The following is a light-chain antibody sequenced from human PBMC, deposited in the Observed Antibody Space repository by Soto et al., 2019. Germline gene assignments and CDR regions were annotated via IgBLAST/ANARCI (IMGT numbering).Light chain of an antibody. J-gene: IGKJ2*01. CDR3: QHVSDYPRA. Sequence: AIPLTQSPSSLSASVGDRVTISCRASQGISSALAWYQRKPGKAPRLLIYDASSLHSGVPSRFSGSGSGTDFTLNISSLQPEDFGSYYCQHVSDYPRAFGQGTMLDIK. CDR2: DAS. CDR1: QGISSA. V-gene: IGKV1D-13*01.